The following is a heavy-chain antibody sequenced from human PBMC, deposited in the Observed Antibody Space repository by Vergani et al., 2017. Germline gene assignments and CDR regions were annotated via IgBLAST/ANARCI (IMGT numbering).Heavy chain of an antibody. CDR1: GGSISSYY. J-gene: IGHJ4*02. V-gene: IGHV4-59*12. Sequence: QVQLQESGPGLVKPSETLSLTCTVSGGSISSYYWSWIRQPPGKGLEWIGYIYYSGSTYYNPSLKSRVTISVDTSKNQFSLKLSSVTAADTAVYYCARDRLRYSGSPPQKXIDYWGQGTLVTVSS. CDR3: ARDRLRYSGSPPQKXIDY. D-gene: IGHD1-26*01. CDR2: IYYSGST.